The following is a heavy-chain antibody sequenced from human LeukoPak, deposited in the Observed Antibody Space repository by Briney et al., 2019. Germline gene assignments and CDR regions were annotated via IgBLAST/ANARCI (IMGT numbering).Heavy chain of an antibody. D-gene: IGHD5-18*01. CDR1: GGSFSGYY. CDR3: ARVSLDTAMVGAFDI. CDR2: INHSGST. Sequence: PSETLSLTCAVYGGSFSGYYWSWIRQPPGKGLEWIGEINHSGSTNYNPSLKSRVTISVDTSKNQFSLKLSSVTAADTAVYYCARVSLDTAMVGAFDIWGQGTMVTVSS. J-gene: IGHJ3*02. V-gene: IGHV4-34*01.